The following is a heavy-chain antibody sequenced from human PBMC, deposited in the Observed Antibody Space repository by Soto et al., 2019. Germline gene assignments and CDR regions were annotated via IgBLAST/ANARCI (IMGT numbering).Heavy chain of an antibody. V-gene: IGHV4-34*01. CDR3: VGARGRLVGFYY. J-gene: IGHJ4*02. CDR2: IDGSGNT. CDR1: SESLSGYY. Sequence: QVQLQQWGAGLLKPSETLSLTCAVNSESLSGYYWSWIRQSPGKALEWIGEIDGSGNTNYSPSLRSRVAMSVDTSKNHFSLNPNSVSAADTAAYYCVGARGRLVGFYYWGQGTLVTVS. D-gene: IGHD1-26*01.